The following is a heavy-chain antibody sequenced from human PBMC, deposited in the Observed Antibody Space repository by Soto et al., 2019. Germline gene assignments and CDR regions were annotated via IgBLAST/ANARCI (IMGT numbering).Heavy chain of an antibody. Sequence: GGSLRLSCAASGFTFSSYGMHWVRQAPGKGLEWVAVISYDGSNKYYADSVKGRFTISRDNSKNTLYLQMNSLRAEDTAVYYCAKDGPRRVGATRSPPLEFDYWGQGTLVTVSS. CDR3: AKDGPRRVGATRSPPLEFDY. D-gene: IGHD1-26*01. CDR1: GFTFSSYG. J-gene: IGHJ4*02. CDR2: ISYDGSNK. V-gene: IGHV3-30*18.